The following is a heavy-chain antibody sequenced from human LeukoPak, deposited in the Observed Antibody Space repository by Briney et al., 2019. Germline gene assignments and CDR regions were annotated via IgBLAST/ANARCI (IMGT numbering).Heavy chain of an antibody. D-gene: IGHD5-24*01. CDR3: AREGWLQFGAIDY. Sequence: GGSLRLSCAASGFTFSSYAMSWVRQAPGKGLEWVSAISGSGGSTYYADSVKGRFTISRDNAKNSLYLQMNSLRAEDTAVYYCAREGWLQFGAIDYWGQGTLVTVSS. V-gene: IGHV3-23*01. CDR1: GFTFSSYA. J-gene: IGHJ4*02. CDR2: ISGSGGST.